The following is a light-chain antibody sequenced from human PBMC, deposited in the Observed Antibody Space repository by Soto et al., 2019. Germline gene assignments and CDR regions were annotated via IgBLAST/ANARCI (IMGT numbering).Light chain of an antibody. J-gene: IGKJ4*01. Sequence: EIVMTQSPATLSVSPGERATLSCRASQSVSSNLAWYQQKPGQAPRLLIYGASTRATGIPATFSGSGSGTEFTLTISSLQSEDFATYYCQEYSSYSTFGGGTKVEIK. CDR3: QEYSSYST. CDR2: GAS. V-gene: IGKV3-15*01. CDR1: QSVSSN.